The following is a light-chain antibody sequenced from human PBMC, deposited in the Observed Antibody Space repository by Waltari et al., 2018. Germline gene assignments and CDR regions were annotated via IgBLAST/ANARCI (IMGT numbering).Light chain of an antibody. Sequence: TATLSCRASQSVSSNVAWYQKKPGQAPRLLIYDASTRATSIPAKFRGSGSGTEFTLTISSLQSEDFAVYYCQQYNRWPPITFGHGTRLEIK. CDR1: QSVSSN. J-gene: IGKJ5*01. CDR2: DAS. CDR3: QQYNRWPPIT. V-gene: IGKV3-15*01.